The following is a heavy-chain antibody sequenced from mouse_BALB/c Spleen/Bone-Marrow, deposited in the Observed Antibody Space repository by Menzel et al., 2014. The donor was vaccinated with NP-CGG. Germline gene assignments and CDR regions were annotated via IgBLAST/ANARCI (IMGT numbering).Heavy chain of an antibody. D-gene: IGHD2-1*01. J-gene: IGHJ4*01. CDR2: INPYNGAT. CDR3: ARRRGNYEVDY. Sequence: VQLQQSGPELVKPGASVKISCKPSGYSFTGYFIHWVKQSHVKSLEWIGHINPYNGATNYNQNFKDEASLTVDKSSSTAYMELHSLTSGDSAVYYCARRRGNYEVDYWGQGTSVTVSS. CDR1: GYSFTGYF. V-gene: IGHV1-31*01.